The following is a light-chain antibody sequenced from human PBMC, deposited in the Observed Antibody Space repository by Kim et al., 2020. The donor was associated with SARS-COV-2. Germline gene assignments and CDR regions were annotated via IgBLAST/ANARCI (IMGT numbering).Light chain of an antibody. Sequence: IHLTQSPSSLSASVGDRVTITCRASHGISSYLAWYQQIPGKAPNLLIYDATTLQSGVPSRFSGGGSGTDFTLTISSLQPEDFATYYCQQLNSFPPVFGPGTKVDIK. J-gene: IGKJ3*01. CDR3: QQLNSFPPV. CDR1: HGISSY. V-gene: IGKV1-9*01. CDR2: DAT.